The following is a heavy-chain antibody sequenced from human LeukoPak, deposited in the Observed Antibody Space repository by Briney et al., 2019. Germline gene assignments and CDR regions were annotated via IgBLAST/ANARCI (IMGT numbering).Heavy chain of an antibody. V-gene: IGHV3-33*01. J-gene: IGHJ1*01. D-gene: IGHD6-13*01. CDR2: IWYDGSNK. CDR3: ARGRDPGYSSSWYVFQH. CDR1: GFTFSSYG. Sequence: GGSLRLSCAASGFTFSSYGMHWVRQAPGKGLEWVAVIWYDGSNKYYADSVKGRFTISRDNSKNTLYLQMNSLRAEDTAVYYCARGRDPGYSSSWYVFQHWGQGTLVTVSS.